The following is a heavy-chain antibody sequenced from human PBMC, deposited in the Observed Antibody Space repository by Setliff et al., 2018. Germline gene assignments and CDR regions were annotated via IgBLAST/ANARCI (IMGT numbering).Heavy chain of an antibody. CDR1: GGSISSGSYY. CDR2: IYTRGTT. CDR3: ARGDASIIGGGYFDY. V-gene: IGHV4-61*09. Sequence: PSETLSLTCSVSGGSISSGSYYWTWIRQPAGKGLEWIGHIYTRGTTKYNPSLKSRVTISVDASKNQFFLKLRSVTAADTAVYYCARGDASIIGGGYFDYWGQGTLVTVSS. J-gene: IGHJ4*02. D-gene: IGHD3-10*01.